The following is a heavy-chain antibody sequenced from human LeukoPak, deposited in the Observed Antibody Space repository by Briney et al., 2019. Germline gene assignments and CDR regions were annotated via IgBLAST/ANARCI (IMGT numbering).Heavy chain of an antibody. D-gene: IGHD3-16*01. CDR3: ARDYVWGSYFGY. J-gene: IGHJ4*02. V-gene: IGHV3-30*01. CDR2: ISYDGSNK. CDR1: GFTFSSYA. Sequence: GGSLRLSCAASGFTFSSYAMHWVRQAPGKGLEWVAVISYDGSNKYYADSVKGRFTISRDNSKNTLYLQMNSLRAEDTAVYYCARDYVWGSYFGYWGQGTLVTVSS.